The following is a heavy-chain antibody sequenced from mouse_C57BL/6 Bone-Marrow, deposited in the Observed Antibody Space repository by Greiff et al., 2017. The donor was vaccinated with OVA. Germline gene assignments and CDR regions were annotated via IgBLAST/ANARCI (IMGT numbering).Heavy chain of an antibody. V-gene: IGHV1-19*01. CDR3: AREGGYYGSSYAMDY. CDR1: GYTFTDYY. D-gene: IGHD1-1*01. J-gene: IGHJ4*01. Sequence: EVQGVESGPVLVKPGASVKMSCKASGYTFTDYYMNWVKQSHGKSLEWIGVINPYNGGTSYNQKFKGKATLTVDKSSSTAYMELNSLTSEDSAVYYCAREGGYYGSSYAMDYWGQGTSVTVSS. CDR2: INPYNGGT.